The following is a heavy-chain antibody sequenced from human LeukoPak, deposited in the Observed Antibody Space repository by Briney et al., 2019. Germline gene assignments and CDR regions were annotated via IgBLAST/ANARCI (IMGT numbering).Heavy chain of an antibody. CDR2: IYHSGST. CDR1: GVSISSSNW. J-gene: IGHJ6*03. Sequence: PSETLSLTCAVSGVSISSSNWWSWVRQPPGKGLEWIGEIYHSGSTNYNPSLKSRVTISVDKSKNQFSLKLSSVTAADTAVYYCARWNYDILTGYLDYYYYMDVWGKGTTVTVSS. CDR3: ARWNYDILTGYLDYYYYMDV. D-gene: IGHD3-9*01. V-gene: IGHV4-4*02.